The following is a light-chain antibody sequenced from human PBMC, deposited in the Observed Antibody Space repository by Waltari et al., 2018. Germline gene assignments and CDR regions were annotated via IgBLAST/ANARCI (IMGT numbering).Light chain of an antibody. V-gene: IGLV2-8*01. Sequence: QSALTPPPSASGSPGQSVTIPCTGTSSDLGNSDHVSWYQQHPGTAPKLIIHDVTKRPSGVPDRFSGSKSGNTASLTVSGLQAEDEAEYYCCSYAGSDHFYVFGTGTHVTVL. J-gene: IGLJ1*01. CDR2: DVT. CDR1: SSDLGNSDH. CDR3: CSYAGSDHFYV.